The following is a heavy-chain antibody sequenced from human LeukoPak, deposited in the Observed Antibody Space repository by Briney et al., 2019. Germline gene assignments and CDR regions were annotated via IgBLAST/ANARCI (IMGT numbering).Heavy chain of an antibody. D-gene: IGHD3-16*01. CDR3: VRESYGTP. CDR1: GFTVSSSY. V-gene: IGHV3-66*01. J-gene: IGHJ5*02. CDR2: IYTGGNT. Sequence: GGPLRLSCAASGFTVSSSYMSWVRQAPGKGLEWVSIIYTGGNTYYADSVKGRFTISRDTSKNTLYLQMNSLRDEDTAVYYGVRESYGTPWGQGTLVTVSS.